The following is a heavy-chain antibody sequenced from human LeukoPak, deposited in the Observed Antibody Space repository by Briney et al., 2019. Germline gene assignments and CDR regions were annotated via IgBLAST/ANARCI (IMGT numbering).Heavy chain of an antibody. CDR2: INPNSGGT. J-gene: IGHJ5*02. V-gene: IGHV1-2*02. D-gene: IGHD3-3*01. CDR3: ARDITGGRITIFGVVTPTFNWFDP. Sequence: ASVKVSCKASGYTFTGYYMHWVRQAPGQGLEWMGWINPNSGGTNYAQKFQGRVTMTTDTSTSTAYMELRSLRSDDTAVYYCARDITGGRITIFGVVTPTFNWFDPWGQGTLVTVSS. CDR1: GYTFTGYY.